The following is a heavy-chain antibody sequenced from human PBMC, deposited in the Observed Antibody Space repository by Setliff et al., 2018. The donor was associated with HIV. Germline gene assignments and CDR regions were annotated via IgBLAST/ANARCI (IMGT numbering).Heavy chain of an antibody. D-gene: IGHD3-22*01. V-gene: IGHV4-4*07. CDR3: ARQWRDQYNSGVSTEYFQH. CDR1: GGSISSYY. CDR2: IYISGST. Sequence: PSETLSLTCTVSGGSISSYYWSWIRQPAGKGLEWIGHIYISGSTNYNPSLKSRVTISVDTSKNQFSLKLSSVTAADTAVYYCARQWRDQYNSGVSTEYFQHWGLGTLVTVSS. J-gene: IGHJ1*01.